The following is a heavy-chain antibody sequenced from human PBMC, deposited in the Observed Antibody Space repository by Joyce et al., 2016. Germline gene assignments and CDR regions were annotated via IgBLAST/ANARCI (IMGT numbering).Heavy chain of an antibody. Sequence: QVQLQQWGAGLLKPSETLSLTCAVSGVPFRGFFWTCVRQPPGKRLDWIGDINNRGVTNYNPSLNTRVTFSVDTSKNQFSLKLTSLSAADTAVYYCARSQWLAPLMYWGQGTPVTVSS. D-gene: IGHD6-19*01. V-gene: IGHV4-34*01. CDR3: ARSQWLAPLMY. CDR2: INNRGVT. J-gene: IGHJ4*02. CDR1: GVPFRGFF.